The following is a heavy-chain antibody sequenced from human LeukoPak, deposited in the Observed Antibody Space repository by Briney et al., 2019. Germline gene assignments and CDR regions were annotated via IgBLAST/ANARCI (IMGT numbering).Heavy chain of an antibody. CDR3: ARGYYTMVRGVMRY. D-gene: IGHD3-10*01. CDR2: MNPNSGNT. V-gene: IGHV1-8*02. J-gene: IGHJ4*02. Sequence: GASVKVSCKASGYTFTSYGISWVRQATGQGLEWMGWMNPNSGNTGYAQKFQGRVTMTRNTSISTAYMELSSLRSEDTAVYYCARGYYTMVRGVMRYWGQGTLVTVSS. CDR1: GYTFTSYG.